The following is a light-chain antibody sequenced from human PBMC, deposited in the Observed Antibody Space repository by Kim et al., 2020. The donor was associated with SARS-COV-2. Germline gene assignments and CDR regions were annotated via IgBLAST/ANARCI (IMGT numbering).Light chain of an antibody. CDR1: ALPKQY. J-gene: IGLJ2*01. CDR2: KDS. Sequence: PGQTARITCSGDALPKQYAYWYQQKPGQAPELVIYKDSERPSGIPERFSGSSSGTTVTLTISGVQAEDEADYYCQSADSSGTYRVVFGGGTQLTVL. CDR3: QSADSSGTYRVV. V-gene: IGLV3-25*03.